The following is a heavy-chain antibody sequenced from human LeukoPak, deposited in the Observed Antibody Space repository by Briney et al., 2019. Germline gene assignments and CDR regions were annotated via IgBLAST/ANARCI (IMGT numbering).Heavy chain of an antibody. J-gene: IGHJ4*02. V-gene: IGHV1-2*02. CDR1: GYMFTANY. Sequence: ASVKVSCKASGYMFTANYMHWVRQAPGQGLEWMGRINPNSGGTNYAQKFQGRVTMTRDTSIRTAYMELTRLRSDDTAVYYCARVSCSDGSCSSHLDYWGQGTLVTVSS. CDR3: ARVSCSDGSCSSHLDY. CDR2: INPNSGGT. D-gene: IGHD2-15*01.